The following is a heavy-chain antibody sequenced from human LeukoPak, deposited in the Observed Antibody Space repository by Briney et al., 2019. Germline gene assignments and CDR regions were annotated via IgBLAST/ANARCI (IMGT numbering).Heavy chain of an antibody. V-gene: IGHV1-18*01. CDR2: ISAYNGLT. D-gene: IGHD6-13*01. J-gene: IGHJ4*02. CDR3: ARICCPASATWYPDDY. CDR1: GYTFTTSG. Sequence: GASVKVSWKASGYTFTTSGISWVRQAPGQGLEWMGCISAYNGLTEFAQKFQGRVTLTSDTSTTTAYMELRSLTSDDTAVYYCARICCPASATWYPDDYWGQGTLVTVSS.